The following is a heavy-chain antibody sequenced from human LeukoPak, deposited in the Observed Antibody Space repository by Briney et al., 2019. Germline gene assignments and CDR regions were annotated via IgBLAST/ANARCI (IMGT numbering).Heavy chain of an antibody. CDR1: GYSISSGYY. CDR2: IYHSGST. J-gene: IGHJ3*02. V-gene: IGHV4-38-2*02. CDR3: ASSMGAYSAFDI. Sequence: SETLSLTCTVSGYSISSGYYWGWIRQPPGKGLEWIGSIYHSGSTYYNPSLKSRVTISVDTSKNQFSLKLSSVTAADTAVYYCASSMGAYSAFDIWGQGTMVTFSS. D-gene: IGHD1-26*01.